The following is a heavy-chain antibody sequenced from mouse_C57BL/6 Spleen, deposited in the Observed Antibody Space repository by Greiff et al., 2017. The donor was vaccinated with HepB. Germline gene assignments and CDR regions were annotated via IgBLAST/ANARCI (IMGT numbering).Heavy chain of an antibody. J-gene: IGHJ4*01. CDR1: GYTFTSYG. D-gene: IGHD1-1*01. V-gene: IGHV1-81*01. CDR2: IYPRSGNT. CDR3: ARRSITTVVATNAMDY. Sequence: VQGVESGAELARPGASVKLSCKASGYTFTSYGISWVKQRTGQGLEWIGEIYPRSGNTYYNEKFKGKATLTADKSSSTAYMELRSLTSEDSAVYFCARRSITTVVATNAMDYWGQGTSVTVSS.